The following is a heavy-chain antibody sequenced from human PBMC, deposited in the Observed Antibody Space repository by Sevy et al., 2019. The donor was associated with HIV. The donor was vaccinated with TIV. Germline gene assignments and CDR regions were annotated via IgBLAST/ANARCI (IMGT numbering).Heavy chain of an antibody. CDR2: INNGGST. CDR3: ASGDTTMNTDLDY. V-gene: IGHV3-23*01. Sequence: GGSLRLSCGASGFTFSNYAMSWVRQAAGKGPEWVSGINNGGSTYYAYSVKGRFTISRDNSKKMVFLQMNSLRAEDTAVYYCASGDTTMNTDLDYWGQGDMVTVSS. J-gene: IGHJ4*02. CDR1: GFTFSNYA. D-gene: IGHD5-18*01.